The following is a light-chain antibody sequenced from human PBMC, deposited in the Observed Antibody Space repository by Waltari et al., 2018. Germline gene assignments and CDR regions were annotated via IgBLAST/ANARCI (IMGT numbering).Light chain of an antibody. J-gene: IGKJ4*01. V-gene: IGKV3-20*01. CDR3: QHYSSSVT. CDR1: QGLSSSS. Sequence: EIVLTHSPGTLSLSPGERATLSCRASQGLSSSSLAWYQQKSGQAPSLLSYGASSRATGIPDRFSGSGSGTDFTLTISRRVPEDFAVYYCQHYSSSVTFGGGTKVEIK. CDR2: GAS.